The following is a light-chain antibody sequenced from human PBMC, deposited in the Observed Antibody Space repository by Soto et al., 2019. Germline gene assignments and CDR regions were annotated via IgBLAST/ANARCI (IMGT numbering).Light chain of an antibody. CDR1: QSVSTN. Sequence: EIVMTQSPATLSVSPGERATLSCRASQSVSTNLAWYQHKPGQAPRLLIYFASTRATGIPARFSGSGSGTEFTLTISSLQSEDFAVYYCQQYNNWPPMYTFGQGTKLEIK. CDR2: FAS. V-gene: IGKV3-15*01. J-gene: IGKJ2*01. CDR3: QQYNNWPPMYT.